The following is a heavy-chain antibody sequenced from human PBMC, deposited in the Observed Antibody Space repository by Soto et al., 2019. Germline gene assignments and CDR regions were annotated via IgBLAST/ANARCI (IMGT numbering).Heavy chain of an antibody. D-gene: IGHD3-10*01. J-gene: IGHJ4*02. Sequence: PGGSLRLSCAASGFTFSSYSMNWVRQAPGKGLEWVSSISSSSYIYYADSVKGRFTISRDNAKNSLYLQMNSLRAEDTAVYYCARGITMVRGVIIPFDYWGQGTLVTVSS. CDR2: ISSSSYI. CDR1: GFTFSSYS. V-gene: IGHV3-21*01. CDR3: ARGITMVRGVIIPFDY.